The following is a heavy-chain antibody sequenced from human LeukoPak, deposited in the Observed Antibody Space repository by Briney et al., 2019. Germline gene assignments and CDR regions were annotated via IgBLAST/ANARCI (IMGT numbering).Heavy chain of an antibody. Sequence: SEPLSLTCTVSGGSISSGGYHWSWVRQHPGEGLEWIGFIYTSGSTNYNPFLKSRVTISVDTSKNQFSLKLSSVTAADTAVYYCARARSRRDGYKLKTPNAFDIWGQGTMVTVSS. D-gene: IGHD5-24*01. CDR1: GGSISSGGYH. J-gene: IGHJ3*02. V-gene: IGHV4-31*03. CDR2: IYTSGST. CDR3: ARARSRRDGYKLKTPNAFDI.